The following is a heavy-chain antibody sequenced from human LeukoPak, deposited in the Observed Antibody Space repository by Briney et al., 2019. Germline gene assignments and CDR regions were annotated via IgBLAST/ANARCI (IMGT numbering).Heavy chain of an antibody. CDR3: AATSYGHY. CDR1: GGTFSSYA. V-gene: IGHV1-69*13. CDR2: IIPIFGTA. J-gene: IGHJ4*02. D-gene: IGHD1-26*01. Sequence: SVKVSCKASGGTFSSYAISWVRQAPGQGLEWMGGIIPIFGTADYAQKFQGRVTITAGESTSTAYVELSSLRSEDTAVYYCAATSYGHYRGQGTLVTVSS.